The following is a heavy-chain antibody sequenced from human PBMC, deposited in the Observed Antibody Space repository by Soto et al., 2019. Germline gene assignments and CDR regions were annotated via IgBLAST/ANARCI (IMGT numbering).Heavy chain of an antibody. CDR1: GFTFSSYG. J-gene: IGHJ4*02. CDR3: ARGEYPPYYFDY. Sequence: GGSLRLSCAASGFTFSSYGMHWVRQAPGKGLEWVSVIWYDGSNKYYADSVKGRFTISRDNSKNTLYLQMNSLRAEDTAVYYCARGEYPPYYFDYWGQGTLVTVSS. D-gene: IGHD6-6*01. V-gene: IGHV3-33*01. CDR2: IWYDGSNK.